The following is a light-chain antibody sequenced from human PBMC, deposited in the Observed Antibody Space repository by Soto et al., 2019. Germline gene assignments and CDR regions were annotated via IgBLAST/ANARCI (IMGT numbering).Light chain of an antibody. CDR1: QGIRND. J-gene: IGKJ5*01. V-gene: IGKV1-17*01. Sequence: DIKMTQSPSSLSATEGDRVTITCRASQGIRNDLAWYQQKAGKAPKRLIYVASSLQSGVPSRFSGSGSGTEFTLTINSLQPEDFATYFCLQHDSYPLTFGQGTRLE. CDR2: VAS. CDR3: LQHDSYPLT.